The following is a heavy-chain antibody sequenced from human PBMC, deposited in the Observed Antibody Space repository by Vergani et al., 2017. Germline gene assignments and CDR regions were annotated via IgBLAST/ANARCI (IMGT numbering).Heavy chain of an antibody. CDR2: IIPILGIA. CDR1: GGTFSSYA. CDR3: ARDPEGRFLEWLPYYYYGMDV. V-gene: IGHV1-69*09. Sequence: QVQLVQSGAEVKKPGSSVKVSCKASGGTFSSYAISWVRQAPGQGLEWMGGIIPILGIANYAQKFQGRVTITADKSTSTAYMELSSLRSEDTAVYYCARDPEGRFLEWLPYYYYGMDVWGQGTTVTVSS. J-gene: IGHJ6*02. D-gene: IGHD3-3*01.